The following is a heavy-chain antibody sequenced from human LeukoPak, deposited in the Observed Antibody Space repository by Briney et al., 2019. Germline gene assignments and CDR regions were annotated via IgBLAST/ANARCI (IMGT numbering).Heavy chain of an antibody. V-gene: IGHV4-59*08. CDR1: GGSISSHY. CDR3: ARLYYNNSGYYYYFDY. J-gene: IGHJ4*02. CDR2: IYYSGST. Sequence: SETLSLTCTVSGGSISSHYWSWIRQPPGKGLEWIGYIYYSGSTNYNPSLKSRVTISVDTSKNQFSLKLSSVTAADTAVYYCARLYYNNSGYYYYFDYWGQGSLVTVSS. D-gene: IGHD3-22*01.